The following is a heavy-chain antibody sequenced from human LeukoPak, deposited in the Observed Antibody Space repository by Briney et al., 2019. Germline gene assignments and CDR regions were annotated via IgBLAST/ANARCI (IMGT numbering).Heavy chain of an antibody. Sequence: GASVKVSCKASEYTFTGYYMHWVRQAPGQGLEWVGWINPNSGGTNYAQKFQGRVTMTRDTSISTAYMELSRLRSDDTAVYYCARDFGVIVAGYMDVWGKGTTVTVSS. V-gene: IGHV1-2*02. J-gene: IGHJ6*03. CDR3: ARDFGVIVAGYMDV. D-gene: IGHD2/OR15-2a*01. CDR2: INPNSGGT. CDR1: EYTFTGYY.